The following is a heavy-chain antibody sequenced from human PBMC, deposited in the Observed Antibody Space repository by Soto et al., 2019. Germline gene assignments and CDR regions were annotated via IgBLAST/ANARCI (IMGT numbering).Heavy chain of an antibody. CDR3: ERKGYYAGALEY. CDR1: GYTFTSYG. V-gene: IGHV1-18*01. D-gene: IGHD1-26*01. CDR2: ISAYNGNT. J-gene: IGHJ4*02. Sequence: ASVKVSCKASGYTFTSYGISWVRQALGQGLEWMGWISAYNGNTNYAQKLQGRVTMTTDTSTSTAYMELRSLRSDDRAFYYGERKGYYAGALEYGGKGTLVTVSS.